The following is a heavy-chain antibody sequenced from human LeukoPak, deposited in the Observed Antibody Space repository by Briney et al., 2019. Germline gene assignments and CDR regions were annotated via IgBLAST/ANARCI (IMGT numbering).Heavy chain of an antibody. CDR3: AREATDYGDGGYFDY. D-gene: IGHD4-17*01. CDR2: IYYSGST. V-gene: IGHV4-39*07. J-gene: IGHJ4*02. CDR1: GGSISSSSYY. Sequence: SETLSLTCTVSGGSISSSSYYWGWIRQPPGKGLEWIGSIYYSGSTYYNPSLKSRVTISVDTSKNQFSLKLSSVTAADTAVYYCAREATDYGDGGYFDYWGQGTLVTVSS.